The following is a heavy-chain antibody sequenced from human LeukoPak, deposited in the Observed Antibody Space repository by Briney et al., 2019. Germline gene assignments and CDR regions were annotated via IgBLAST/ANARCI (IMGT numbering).Heavy chain of an antibody. CDR2: ISYDVSNK. D-gene: IGHD3-22*01. CDR3: AAGNYDTFHHY. J-gene: IGHJ4*02. Sequence: GGSLRLSCAASGFTFSSYAMHWVRQAPGEGLEWVAVISYDVSNKYYADSVKGRFTISRDNSKNTLYLQMNSLRAEDTAVYYCAAGNYDTFHHYWGQGTLVTVSS. CDR1: GFTFSSYA. V-gene: IGHV3-30-3*01.